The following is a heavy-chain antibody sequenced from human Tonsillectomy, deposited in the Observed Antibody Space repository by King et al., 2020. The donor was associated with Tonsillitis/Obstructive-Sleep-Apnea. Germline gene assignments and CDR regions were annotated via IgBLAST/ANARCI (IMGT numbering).Heavy chain of an antibody. V-gene: IGHV4-31*03. CDR1: GGSISSGGYY. CDR3: ARETFYYTNWFDP. Sequence: QLQESGPGLVKPSQTLSLTCTVSGGSISSGGYYWRWIRQHPGKGLEWIGYIYYSRSTYYNPSLKSRVTISIDTSKNQFSLKLSSVTAADTAVYYCARETFYYTNWFDPWGQGTLVTVSS. CDR2: IYYSRST. J-gene: IGHJ5*02. D-gene: IGHD3-22*01.